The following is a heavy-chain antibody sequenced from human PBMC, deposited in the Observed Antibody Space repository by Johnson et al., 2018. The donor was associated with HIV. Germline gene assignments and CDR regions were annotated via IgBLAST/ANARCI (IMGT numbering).Heavy chain of an antibody. J-gene: IGHJ3*02. CDR1: GFTFSTYA. CDR2: IGGRGGRT. CDR3: AKDRAEVVVVHDALDM. Sequence: VQLVESGGGLVQPGGSLRLSCAASGFTFSTYAMTWVRQAPGKGLEWVYAIGGRGGRTYYADSVKGRFPISRDNSKNTLYLQMNSRRPEDTAVYYCAKDRAEVVVVHDALDMWGQGTMVTVSS. V-gene: IGHV3-23*04. D-gene: IGHD3-22*01.